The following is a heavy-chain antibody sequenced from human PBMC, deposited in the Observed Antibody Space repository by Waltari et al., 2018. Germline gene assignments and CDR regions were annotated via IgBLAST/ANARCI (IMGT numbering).Heavy chain of an antibody. Sequence: EVQLVESGGGLVQPGGSLRLSCAASGFTFNSNWMSWVRKAPGKGLEWVANIKKDGSEKYYVDSVKGRFTISRDNAKNTLYLQMNSLRAEDTAVYYCAKTLSRYYYDSSGYSDYWGQGTLVTVSS. CDR1: GFTFNSNW. CDR2: IKKDGSEK. D-gene: IGHD3-22*01. V-gene: IGHV3-7*03. CDR3: AKTLSRYYYDSSGYSDY. J-gene: IGHJ4*02.